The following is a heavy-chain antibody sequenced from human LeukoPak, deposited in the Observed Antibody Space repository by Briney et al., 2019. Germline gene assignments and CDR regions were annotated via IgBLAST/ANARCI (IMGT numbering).Heavy chain of an antibody. CDR2: ISSSSSYI. J-gene: IGHJ3*02. CDR3: AKDLEQWLVRGWAFDI. V-gene: IGHV3-21*04. CDR1: GSTFSSYS. D-gene: IGHD6-19*01. Sequence: PGGSLRLSCAASGSTFSSYSMNWVRQAPGKGLEWVSSISSSSSYIYYADSVKGRFTISRDNSKNTLYLQMNSLRAEDTAVYYCAKDLEQWLVRGWAFDIWGQGTMVTVSS.